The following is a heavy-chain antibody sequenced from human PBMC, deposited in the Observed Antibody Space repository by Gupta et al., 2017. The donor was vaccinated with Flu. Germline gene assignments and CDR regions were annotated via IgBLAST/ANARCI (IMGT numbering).Heavy chain of an antibody. CDR2: VNGDGSTI. Sequence: EVQLVESGGGLAQPGGSLRLPCAGSGFTFSNYWMHWVRQAPGKGLVWVARVNGDGSTITYADSVKGRFTISRDNARNTAYLQMNSLRAEDTALYYCTSYFFWGQGTQVTVSS. CDR1: GFTFSNYW. J-gene: IGHJ4*02. D-gene: IGHD2-21*01. CDR3: TSYFF. V-gene: IGHV3-74*03.